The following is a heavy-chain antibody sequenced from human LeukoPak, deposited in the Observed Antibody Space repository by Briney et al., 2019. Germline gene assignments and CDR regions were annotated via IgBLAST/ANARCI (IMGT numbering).Heavy chain of an antibody. CDR2: VRSDGDIK. CDR3: AKDEVFSSAWYFDY. J-gene: IGHJ4*02. CDR1: GFTFSTYG. D-gene: IGHD6-19*01. V-gene: IGHV3-30*02. Sequence: GGSLRLSCAASGFTFSTYGMHWVRQAPGKGLEWVAFVRSDGDIKYYADSVKGRFTISRDNSKNTLYLQVNSLRAEDTAFYYCAKDEVFSSAWYFDYWGQGTLVTVSS.